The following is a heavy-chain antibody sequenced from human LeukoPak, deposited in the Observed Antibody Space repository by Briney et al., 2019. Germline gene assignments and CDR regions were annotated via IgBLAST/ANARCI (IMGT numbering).Heavy chain of an antibody. CDR2: IYYSGST. D-gene: IGHD1-26*01. J-gene: IGHJ4*02. CDR1: GGSISSSSYY. CDR3: ARVGKGSLDY. Sequence: SEALSLTCTVSGGSISSSSYYWDWIRQPPGKGLEWIGNIYYSGSTYYNPSLQSRVTISVDTSKNQFSLKLSSVTAADTAVYYCARVGKGSLDYWGQGTLVTVSS. V-gene: IGHV4-39*07.